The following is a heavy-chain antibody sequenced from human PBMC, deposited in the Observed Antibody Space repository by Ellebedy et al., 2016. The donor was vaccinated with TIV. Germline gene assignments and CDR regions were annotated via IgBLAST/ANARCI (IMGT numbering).Heavy chain of an antibody. CDR1: GGSISSSSYY. J-gene: IGHJ4*02. Sequence: SETLSLXCTVSGGSISSSSYYWGWIRQPPGKGLEWIGSIYYSGSTYYNPSLKSRVTISVDTSKNQFSLKLSSVTAADTAVYYCARVLGLAEFDYWGQGTLVTVSS. V-gene: IGHV4-39*07. D-gene: IGHD3-3*02. CDR2: IYYSGST. CDR3: ARVLGLAEFDY.